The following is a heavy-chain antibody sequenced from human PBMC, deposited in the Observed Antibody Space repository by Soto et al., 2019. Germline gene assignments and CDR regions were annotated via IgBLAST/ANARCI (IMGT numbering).Heavy chain of an antibody. CDR3: AKDQRAVAGYNYDY. Sequence: VGSLRLSCAASGFTFSSYAMSWVRQAPGKGLEWVSAISGSGGSTYYADSVKGRFTISRDNSKNTLYRQMNSLRAEDTAVYYCAKDQRAVAGYNYDYWGQGTLVTVSS. V-gene: IGHV3-23*01. J-gene: IGHJ4*02. CDR1: GFTFSSYA. D-gene: IGHD6-19*01. CDR2: ISGSGGST.